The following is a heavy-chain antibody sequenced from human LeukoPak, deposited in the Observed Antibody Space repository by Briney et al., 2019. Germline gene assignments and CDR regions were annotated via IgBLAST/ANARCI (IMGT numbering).Heavy chain of an antibody. D-gene: IGHD5-24*01. Sequence: PGGSLRLSCAASGFTFRSYWMSWVRQAPGKGLEWVANIKEDGSEKYYVDSVKGRFTISRDNAKTSLYLQMNSLRADDTAVYYCAGERDMATIWEIFEYWGQGALVTVSS. CDR2: IKEDGSEK. V-gene: IGHV3-7*01. J-gene: IGHJ4*02. CDR1: GFTFRSYW. CDR3: AGERDMATIWEIFEY.